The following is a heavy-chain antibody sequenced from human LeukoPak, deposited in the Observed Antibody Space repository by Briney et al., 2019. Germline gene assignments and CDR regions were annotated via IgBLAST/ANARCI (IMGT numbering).Heavy chain of an antibody. J-gene: IGHJ2*01. CDR3: ARGPAPYYDFWSGYGSWYFDL. CDR2: IYYSGST. CDR1: GGSISSYY. Sequence: PSETLSLTCTVSGGSISSYYWSWIRQPPGKGLEWIGYIYYSGSTNYDPSLKSRVTISVDTSKNQFSLKLSSVTAADTAVYYCARGPAPYYDFWSGYGSWYFDLWGRGTLVTVSS. V-gene: IGHV4-59*08. D-gene: IGHD3-3*01.